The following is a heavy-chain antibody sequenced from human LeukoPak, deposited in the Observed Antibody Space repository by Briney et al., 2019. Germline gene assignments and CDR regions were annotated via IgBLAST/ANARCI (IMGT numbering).Heavy chain of an antibody. CDR2: IYYNGIT. CDR1: GYSISNGYY. V-gene: IGHV4-38-2*02. Sequence: KSSETLSLTCTVSGYSISNGYYWGWIRQPPGKGLEWIGSIYYNGITYYNPSLKSRVTLSVDTSKNQFSLKLSSVTAADTAFYYCARYFYYGSGSFEDGMDVWGQGTTVTVSS. J-gene: IGHJ6*02. D-gene: IGHD3-10*01. CDR3: ARYFYYGSGSFEDGMDV.